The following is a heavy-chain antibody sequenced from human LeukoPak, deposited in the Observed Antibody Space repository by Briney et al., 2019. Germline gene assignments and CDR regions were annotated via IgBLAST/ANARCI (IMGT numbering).Heavy chain of an antibody. CDR2: IYYTERT. Sequence: PSETLSLTCTVSGGSISSYYWSWLRQPPGKGLEWIGYIYYTERTNYNPSLKSRVTISVDTSKNQFSLKLSSVTAADTAVYYCARDVGYYDSSGYYYYFDYWGQGTLVTVSS. D-gene: IGHD3-22*01. CDR3: ARDVGYYDSSGYYYYFDY. CDR1: GGSISSYY. V-gene: IGHV4-59*12. J-gene: IGHJ4*02.